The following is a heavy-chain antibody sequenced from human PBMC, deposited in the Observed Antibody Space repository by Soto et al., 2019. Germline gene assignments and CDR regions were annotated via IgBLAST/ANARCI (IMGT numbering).Heavy chain of an antibody. CDR1: GGTFSSYT. CDR2: IIPILGIA. CDR3: ARDNSSSWFDAEYFQH. J-gene: IGHJ1*01. D-gene: IGHD6-13*01. V-gene: IGHV1-69*04. Sequence: SVKVSCKASGGTFSSYTISWVRQAPGQGLEWMGRIIPILGIANYAQKFQGRVTITADKSTSTAYMELSSLRSEDTAVYYCARDNSSSWFDAEYFQHWGQGTLVTVSS.